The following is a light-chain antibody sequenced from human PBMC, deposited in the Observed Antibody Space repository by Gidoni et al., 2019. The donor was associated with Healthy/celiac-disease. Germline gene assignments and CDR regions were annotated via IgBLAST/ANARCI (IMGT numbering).Light chain of an antibody. CDR1: QSVSSY. V-gene: IGKV3-11*01. CDR3: QQRSNWPPN. J-gene: IGKJ5*01. Sequence: IVLTQSPATLSLSPGERATLSCRASQSVSSYLAWYQQKPGQAPRLLIYDASNRAPGIPAMFSGSGSGTDFTLTISSLEPEDFAVYYCQQRSNWPPNFGQGTRLEIK. CDR2: DAS.